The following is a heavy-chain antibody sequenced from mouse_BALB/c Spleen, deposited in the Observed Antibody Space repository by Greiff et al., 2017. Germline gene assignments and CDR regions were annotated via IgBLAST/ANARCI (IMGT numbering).Heavy chain of an antibody. CDR1: GYAFSSYW. CDR2: IYPGDGDT. J-gene: IGHJ1*01. D-gene: IGHD1-1*01. V-gene: IGHV1-80*01. CDR3: ARRDGSSFWYFDV. Sequence: AQLQQSGAELVRPGSSVKISCKASGYAFSSYWMNWVKQRPGQGLEWIGQIYPGDGDTNYNGKFKGKATLTADKSSSTAYMQLSSLTSEDSAVYFCARRDGSSFWYFDVWGAGTTVTVSS.